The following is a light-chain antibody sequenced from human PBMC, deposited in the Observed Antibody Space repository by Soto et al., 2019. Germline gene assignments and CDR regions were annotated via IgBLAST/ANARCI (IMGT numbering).Light chain of an antibody. Sequence: DIVMTQSPDSLAVSLGERATINCKSSQSILYSTNNKNYLAWYQQKPGQPPKLLIYWASTRESGVPDRFSGSGSGTDITLTIYSLQAEDVALYYYQQYYSLPLTFGGATKVEIK. CDR3: QQYYSLPLT. J-gene: IGKJ4*01. CDR1: QSILYSTNNKNY. CDR2: WAS. V-gene: IGKV4-1*01.